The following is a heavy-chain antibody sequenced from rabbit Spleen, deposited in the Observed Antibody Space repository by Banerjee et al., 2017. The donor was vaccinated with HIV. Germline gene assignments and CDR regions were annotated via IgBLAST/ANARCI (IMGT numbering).Heavy chain of an antibody. CDR1: GFTLSSYY. Sequence: HLKESGGGLVQPGGSLKLSCTASGFTLSSYYMNWVRQAPGKGLEWIGYIGPVFGITYYANWVNGRFSISRENAQNTVFLQMTSLTAADTDTYFCARDGACGSYFALWGQGTLVTVS. V-gene: IGHV1S7*01. CDR3: ARDGACGSYFAL. CDR2: IGPVFGIT. D-gene: IGHD8-1*01. J-gene: IGHJ4*01.